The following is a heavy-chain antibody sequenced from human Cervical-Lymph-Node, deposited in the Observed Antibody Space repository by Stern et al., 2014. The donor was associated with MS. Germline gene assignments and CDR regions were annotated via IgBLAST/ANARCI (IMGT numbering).Heavy chain of an antibody. Sequence: QVQLQESGPGLVKPSETLSLTCTVSGGSISSYYWSWIRQPPGKGLEWIGYIYYRGSTNYNPSLKSRFTISVDTSKNQFSLKVSSVTAADTAVYYCASNNYYYDSSGSLTGDAFDIWGQGTMVTVSS. CDR2: IYYRGST. CDR1: GGSISSYY. J-gene: IGHJ3*02. D-gene: IGHD3-22*01. CDR3: ASNNYYYDSSGSLTGDAFDI. V-gene: IGHV4-59*01.